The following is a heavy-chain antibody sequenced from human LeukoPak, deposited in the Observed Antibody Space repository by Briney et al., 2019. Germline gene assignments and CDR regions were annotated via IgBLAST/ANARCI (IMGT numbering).Heavy chain of an antibody. CDR1: GFTFSSYA. CDR3: VRVFSWTTFDY. D-gene: IGHD6-13*01. CDR2: ISSSGSTI. Sequence: GGSLRLSCAASGFTFSSYAMSWVRQAPGKGLEWVSYISSSGSTIYYADSVKGRFTISRDNAKNSLYLQMNSLRAEDTAVYYCVRVFSWTTFDYWGQGTLVTVSS. J-gene: IGHJ4*02. V-gene: IGHV3-48*04.